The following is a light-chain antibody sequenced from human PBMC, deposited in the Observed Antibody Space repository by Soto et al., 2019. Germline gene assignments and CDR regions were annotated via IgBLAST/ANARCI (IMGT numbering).Light chain of an antibody. Sequence: EVVLTQSPDTVSLSPGERATLSCRASQSVSSSYLAWYQQKPGQAPRLLIYGASSRATGIPDRFSGSGSRTDFTLTISRLEPEDFAVYYCQQYGSSPLTFGGGTKVEIK. CDR2: GAS. V-gene: IGKV3-20*01. J-gene: IGKJ4*01. CDR1: QSVSSSY. CDR3: QQYGSSPLT.